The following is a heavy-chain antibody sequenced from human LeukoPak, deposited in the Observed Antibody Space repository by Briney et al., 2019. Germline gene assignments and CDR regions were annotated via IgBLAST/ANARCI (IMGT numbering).Heavy chain of an antibody. CDR2: IYYSGST. J-gene: IGHJ4*02. V-gene: IGHV4-59*12. D-gene: IGHD6-6*01. Sequence: SETLFLTCTVSGGSISSYYWSWIRQPPGKGLEWIGYIYYSGSTNYNPSLKSRVTISVDTSKNQFSLKLSSVTAADTAVYYCARYFMGWQLAYFDYWGQGTLVTVSS. CDR1: GGSISSYY. CDR3: ARYFMGWQLAYFDY.